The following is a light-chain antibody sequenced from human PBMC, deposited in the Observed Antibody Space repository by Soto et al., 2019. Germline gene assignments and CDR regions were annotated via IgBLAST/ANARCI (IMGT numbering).Light chain of an antibody. CDR1: SSDVGRYDY. V-gene: IGLV2-11*01. Sequence: QSVLTQAGSVSGSPGQSFTISCTGTSSDVGRYDYVSWYQQYPGEAPKLIIYDVTERPSGVPDRFSGSKSGNTASLTISGLRAEAEAAYSCCSFAGSYSYVFGSGTKVTVL. J-gene: IGLJ1*01. CDR2: DVT. CDR3: CSFAGSYSYV.